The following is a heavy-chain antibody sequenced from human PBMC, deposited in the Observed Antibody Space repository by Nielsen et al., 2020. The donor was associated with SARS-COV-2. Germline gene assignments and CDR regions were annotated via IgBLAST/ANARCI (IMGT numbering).Heavy chain of an antibody. Sequence: GESLKISCAASGFTFSNYGMHWVRQAPGKGLVWVSRITNDERGTTYADSVKGRFTISRDNAKNTLYLQMNSLRAEDTAVYYCAKISGSQRHYFDFWGQGALVTVSS. V-gene: IGHV3-74*01. CDR1: GFTFSNYG. D-gene: IGHD1-26*01. CDR2: ITNDERGT. J-gene: IGHJ4*02. CDR3: AKISGSQRHYFDF.